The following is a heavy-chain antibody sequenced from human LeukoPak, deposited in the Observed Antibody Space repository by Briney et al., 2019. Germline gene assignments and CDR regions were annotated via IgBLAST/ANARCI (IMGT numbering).Heavy chain of an antibody. CDR2: IWYDGSNK. V-gene: IGHV3-33*01. CDR3: ARDPTVVGYYYGMDV. Sequence: PGRSLRLSCAASGFTFSSHGMHWVRQAPGKGLEWVAVIWYDGSNKYYADSVKGRFTISRDNSKNTLYLQMNSLRAEDTAVYYCARDPTVVGYYYGMDVWGQGTTVTVSS. D-gene: IGHD4-23*01. J-gene: IGHJ6*02. CDR1: GFTFSSHG.